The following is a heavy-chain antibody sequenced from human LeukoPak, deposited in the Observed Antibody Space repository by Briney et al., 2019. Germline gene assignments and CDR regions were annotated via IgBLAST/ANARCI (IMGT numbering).Heavy chain of an antibody. CDR2: ISSSSSYI. V-gene: IGHV3-21*04. CDR1: GFTFSSYS. CDR3: ARDSGNYLDAFDI. D-gene: IGHD1-7*01. Sequence: GGSLRLSCAASGFTFSSYSMNWVRQAPGKGLEWVSSISSSSSYIYYADSVKGRFTISRDNAKNSLYLQMNSLRTEDTAVYYCARDSGNYLDAFDIWGQGTMVTVSS. J-gene: IGHJ3*02.